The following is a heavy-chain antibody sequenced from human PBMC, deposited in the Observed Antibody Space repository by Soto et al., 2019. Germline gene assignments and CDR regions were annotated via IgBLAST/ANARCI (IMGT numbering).Heavy chain of an antibody. CDR2: IVPSLDTT. Sequence: QVHLVQSGTEVQKPGSSVKVSCKASGGTFSSSGFSWVRQAPGQGLEWMGMIVPSLDTTNYAQKFQARVTITADEVTSTAYMELRSVRSEDTAVYYCARWPQPRYTADPDAVDVWGQGTRVIVSS. V-gene: IGHV1-69*11. J-gene: IGHJ6*02. CDR3: ARWPQPRYTADPDAVDV. CDR1: GGTFSSSG. D-gene: IGHD3-16*02.